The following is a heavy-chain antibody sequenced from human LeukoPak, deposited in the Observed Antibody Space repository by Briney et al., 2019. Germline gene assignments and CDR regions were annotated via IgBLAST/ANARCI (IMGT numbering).Heavy chain of an antibody. CDR2: IKSFADGGTT. Sequence: GGSLRLSCAACGITFTNALMSWVRRAPGKGLEWIGLIKSFADGGTTDFAAPVKGRFTISRDDSKKTLYLQMDSLKTEDTAVYYCQASVHSPFFDSWGQGALVTVSS. V-gene: IGHV3-15*01. CDR1: GITFTNAL. J-gene: IGHJ4*02. CDR3: QASVHSPFFDS.